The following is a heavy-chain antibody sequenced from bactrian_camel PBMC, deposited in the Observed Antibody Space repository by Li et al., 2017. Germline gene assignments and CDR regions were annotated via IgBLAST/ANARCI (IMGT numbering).Heavy chain of an antibody. CDR2: LDSDGTT. Sequence: DVQLVESGGGLVQAGGSLRLSCVGSGFSVDDYAMGWLRQAPGKEREGIAALDSDGTTSYADSVKGRFTISKDNAKNTLYLQMNSLNLEDTAVYYCAADLLKVEEQLITHGRLSCDWTQGTQVTVS. CDR1: GFSVDDYA. CDR3: AADLLKVEEQLITHGRLSCD. J-gene: IGHJ4*01. V-gene: IGHV3S66*01. D-gene: IGHD1*01.